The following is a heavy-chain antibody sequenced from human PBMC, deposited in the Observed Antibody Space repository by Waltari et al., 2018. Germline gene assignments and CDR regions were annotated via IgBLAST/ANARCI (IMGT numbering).Heavy chain of an antibody. CDR1: GYSSSSGYY. CDR2: IDYSGRT. CDR3: ARNPSTADPMPFDY. Sequence: QVQLQESGPGLVKPTETLALTCAVSGYSSSSGYYWGWIRLPPGEGLEWMGSIDYSGRTYYNATRRSRVTIALDTSKIQFSLKRSTVAAADTAVYYSARNPSTADPMPFDYWGQGTLVTVSS. V-gene: IGHV4-38-2*01. J-gene: IGHJ4*02. D-gene: IGHD2-2*01.